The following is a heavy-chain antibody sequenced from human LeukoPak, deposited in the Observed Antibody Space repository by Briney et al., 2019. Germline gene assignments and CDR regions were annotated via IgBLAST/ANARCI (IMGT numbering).Heavy chain of an antibody. V-gene: IGHV3-30*04. J-gene: IGHJ3*01. CDR2: ISMDGSQQ. D-gene: IGHD2-2*01. CDR1: GFRYNGYA. Sequence: PGRSLRLSCAASGFRYNGYAVHWVRQPPGTGLGWLAVISMDGSQQYYADSVKGRFTISRDNSKNTLYLQMNSLRSEDTSVYYCAREVYSYALDALDLWGQGTMVTVSS. CDR3: AREVYSYALDALDL.